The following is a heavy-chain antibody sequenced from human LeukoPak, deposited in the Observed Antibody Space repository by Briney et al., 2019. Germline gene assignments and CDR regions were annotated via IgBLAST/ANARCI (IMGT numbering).Heavy chain of an antibody. J-gene: IGHJ2*01. Sequence: PGGSLRLSCAASGFTVSSNYMSWVRQAPGKGLEWVSVIYSGGSTYYADSVKGRFTISRDNSKNTLYLQMNSLRAEDTAVYYCARSPRLYGGNPHWYFDLWGRGTLVTVSS. CDR2: IYSGGST. CDR3: ARSPRLYGGNPHWYFDL. D-gene: IGHD4-23*01. CDR1: GFTVSSNY. V-gene: IGHV3-53*05.